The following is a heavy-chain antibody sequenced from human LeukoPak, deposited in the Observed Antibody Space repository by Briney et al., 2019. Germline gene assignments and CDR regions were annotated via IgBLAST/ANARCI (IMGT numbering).Heavy chain of an antibody. D-gene: IGHD3-3*01. CDR2: IHPADSDT. Sequence: GESLKISCETSGYSFNNYWIAWVRQMPGKGLEWMGIIHPADSDTRYSPSFQGQVTISADKSISTAYLQWSSLKASDTAMYYCARPSYDFWTWGAFDIWGQGTMVTVSS. V-gene: IGHV5-51*01. J-gene: IGHJ3*02. CDR1: GYSFNNYW. CDR3: ARPSYDFWTWGAFDI.